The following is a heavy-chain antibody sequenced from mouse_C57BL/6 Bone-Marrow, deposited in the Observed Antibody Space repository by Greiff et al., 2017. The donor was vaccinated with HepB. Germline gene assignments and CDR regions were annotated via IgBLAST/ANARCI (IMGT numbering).Heavy chain of an antibody. D-gene: IGHD2-5*01. CDR2: IEPNSGGT. Sequence: QVQLQQPGAELVKPGASVKLSCKASGYTFTSYWMHWVKQRPGRGLEWIGRIEPNSGGTKYNEKFKSKATLTVDKPSSTAYMQLSSLTSADSAVYVSARWRDYSNLYYFDYWGTGTTLTVSS. J-gene: IGHJ2*01. CDR3: ARWRDYSNLYYFDY. CDR1: GYTFTSYW. V-gene: IGHV1-72*01.